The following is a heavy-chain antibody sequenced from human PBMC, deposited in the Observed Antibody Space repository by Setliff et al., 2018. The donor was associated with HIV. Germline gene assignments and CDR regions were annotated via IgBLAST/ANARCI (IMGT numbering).Heavy chain of an antibody. CDR1: GDTFSNYA. D-gene: IGHD2-2*01. J-gene: IGHJ6*02. V-gene: IGHV1-69*05. Sequence: SVKVSCKASGDTFSNYAISWVRQAPGQGLEWMGGIIPIFGTASHAQKFQGRVTITTDESTSKAYMELSSLRFEDTAMYYCASAYCSSTGCYVRWGNGMDVWGQGTTVTVSS. CDR3: ASAYCSSTGCYVRWGNGMDV. CDR2: IIPIFGTA.